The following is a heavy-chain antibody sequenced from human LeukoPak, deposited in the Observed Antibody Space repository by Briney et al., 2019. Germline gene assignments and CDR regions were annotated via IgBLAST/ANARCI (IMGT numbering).Heavy chain of an antibody. V-gene: IGHV3-23*01. CDR3: AKDPYGTRYFDY. Sequence: GGSLRLSCVASGFTFNKYAMSWVRQAPGKGLEWVSSLSGSGGNTYYADSVKGRFTISRDNSKNTVYLQMNSLRAGDTAVYYCAKDPYGTRYFDYWGQGTLVTVSS. CDR1: GFTFNKYA. D-gene: IGHD2-2*01. J-gene: IGHJ4*02. CDR2: LSGSGGNT.